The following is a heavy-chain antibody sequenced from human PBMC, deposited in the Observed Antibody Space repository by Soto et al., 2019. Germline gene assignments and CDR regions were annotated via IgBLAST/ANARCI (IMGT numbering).Heavy chain of an antibody. D-gene: IGHD2-15*01. CDR2: IIPIFGSA. CDR3: AKDEIVVVVAARLDPDAFDI. J-gene: IGHJ3*02. CDR1: GGTFSRLP. V-gene: IGHV1-69*13. Sequence: ASVKVSCKASGGTFSRLPVSWVRQAPGQGLQWMGGIIPIFGSANYAQNFQGRVSITADGSTSTAYMELNNLRFEDTAVYYCAKDEIVVVVAARLDPDAFDIWGQGTMVTVSS.